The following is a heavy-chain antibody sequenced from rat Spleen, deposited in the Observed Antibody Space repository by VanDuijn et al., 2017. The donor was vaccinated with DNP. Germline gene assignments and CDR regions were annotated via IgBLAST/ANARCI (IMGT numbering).Heavy chain of an antibody. CDR2: IWTNGLT. J-gene: IGHJ1*01. CDR1: GFSLNNYN. Sequence: QEQLKESGPGLVQPSQTLSLTCTVSGFSLNNYNVHWLRQPAGKGLEWMGIIWTNGLTDYNSALKSRLSITRDTSKSQVFLKINSLQTEDIATYYCARGSYYSGERFGYWYFEFWGPGTMVTVSS. V-gene: IGHV2-30*01. D-gene: IGHD1-2*01. CDR3: ARGSYYSGERFGYWYFEF.